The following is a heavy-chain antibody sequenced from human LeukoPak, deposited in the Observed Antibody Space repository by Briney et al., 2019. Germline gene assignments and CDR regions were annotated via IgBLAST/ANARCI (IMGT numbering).Heavy chain of an antibody. D-gene: IGHD5-24*01. J-gene: IGHJ4*02. V-gene: IGHV1-8*01. Sequence: ASVKVSCKASGYTFSRYDINWVRQATGQGLEWMGWMNPNSGNTGYVRKFQGRVIMTRDTSISTAYMELSSLTSEDTAVYFCARDRVGVGGNGYENWGQGTLVTVSS. CDR3: ARDRVGVGGNGYEN. CDR1: GYTFSRYD. CDR2: MNPNSGNT.